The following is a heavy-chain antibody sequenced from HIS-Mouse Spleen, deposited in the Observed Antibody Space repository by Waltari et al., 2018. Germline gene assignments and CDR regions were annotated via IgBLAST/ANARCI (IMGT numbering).Heavy chain of an antibody. CDR2: INHSGST. CDR1: GGSFSGYY. CDR3: ARGGGAAAGSIRELLLGY. V-gene: IGHV4-34*01. Sequence: QVQLQQWGAGLLKPSETLSLTCAVYGGSFSGYYWSWIRQPPGKGLEWIGEINHSGSTNYNPSLKSRVTISVDTSKNQFSLKLSSVTAADTAVYYCARGGGAAAGSIRELLLGYWGQGTLVTVSS. J-gene: IGHJ4*02. D-gene: IGHD6-13*01.